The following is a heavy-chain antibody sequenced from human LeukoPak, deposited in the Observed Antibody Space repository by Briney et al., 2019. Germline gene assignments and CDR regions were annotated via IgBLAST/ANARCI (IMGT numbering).Heavy chain of an antibody. CDR1: GGSISSSSYY. CDR2: IYYNGIT. V-gene: IGHV4-39*01. Sequence: SETLSLTCTVSGGSISSSSYYWGWIRQPPRKGLEWIGNIYYNGITYYNPSLRSRVTISVDTSKNQFSLKLYSVTAADTAVYYCARQGGSYYTPFDSWGQGTLVTVSS. D-gene: IGHD1-26*01. J-gene: IGHJ4*02. CDR3: ARQGGSYYTPFDS.